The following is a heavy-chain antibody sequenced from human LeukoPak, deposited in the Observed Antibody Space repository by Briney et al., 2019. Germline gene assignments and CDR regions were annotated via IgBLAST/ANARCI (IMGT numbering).Heavy chain of an antibody. CDR2: ISTDNGNI. D-gene: IGHD5-24*01. Sequence: ASVKVSCKASGYTFTSYGISWVRQAPGQGLEWVGWISTDNGNINYAQKLQGRVTMTTDTSTSTAYMELRSLTSDDTAVYYCARPRGQAVEFDFWGQGTLVTVSS. CDR1: GYTFTSYG. V-gene: IGHV1-18*01. CDR3: ARPRGQAVEFDF. J-gene: IGHJ4*02.